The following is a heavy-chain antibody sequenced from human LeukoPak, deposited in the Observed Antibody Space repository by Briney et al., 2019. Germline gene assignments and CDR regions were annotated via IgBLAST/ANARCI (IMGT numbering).Heavy chain of an antibody. Sequence: GGSLRLSCAASGLTFSSHWMHWVRQAPGKGLEWVSSISSSSSYIYYADSVKGRFTISRDNAKNSLYLQMNSLRAEDTAVYYCARHYGDSLFHYYGMDVWGQGTTVTVSS. J-gene: IGHJ6*02. CDR1: GLTFSSHW. CDR2: ISSSSSYI. CDR3: ARHYGDSLFHYYGMDV. D-gene: IGHD4-17*01. V-gene: IGHV3-21*01.